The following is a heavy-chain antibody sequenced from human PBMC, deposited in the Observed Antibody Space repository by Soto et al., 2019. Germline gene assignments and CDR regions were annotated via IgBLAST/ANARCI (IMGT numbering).Heavy chain of an antibody. CDR3: ARGGYIGYQIRRGAFDI. J-gene: IGHJ3*02. D-gene: IGHD6-13*01. CDR1: GGTFSSYA. Sequence: ASVKVSCKASGGTFSSYAISWVRQAPGQGLEWMGGIIPIFGTANYAQKFQGRVTITADESTSTAYMELSSLRSEDTAVYYCARGGYIGYQIRRGAFDIRGQGTMVTVSS. V-gene: IGHV1-69*13. CDR2: IIPIFGTA.